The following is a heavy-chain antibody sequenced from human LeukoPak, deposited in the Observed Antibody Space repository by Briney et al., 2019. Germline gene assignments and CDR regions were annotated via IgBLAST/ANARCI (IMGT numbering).Heavy chain of an antibody. CDR3: ARGHDYDSSVAY. D-gene: IGHD3-22*01. CDR2: IYSGGST. CDR1: GFTVSSNY. Sequence: PGGSLRLSCAASGFTVSSNYMSWVRQAPGKGLEWVSVIYSGGSTYYADFVKGRFTISRDNSKNTVDLQMNSLRAEDTAVYYCARGHDYDSSVAYWGQGTLVTVTS. V-gene: IGHV3-66*01. J-gene: IGHJ4*02.